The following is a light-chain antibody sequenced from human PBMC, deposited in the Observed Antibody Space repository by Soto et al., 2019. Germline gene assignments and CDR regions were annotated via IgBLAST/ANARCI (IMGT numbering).Light chain of an antibody. CDR1: EPISNY. CDR3: LQNYNYPLT. CDR2: DAS. V-gene: IGKV1-33*01. Sequence: IQLTQSPSSLSASIGDRVTITCQASEPISNYLVWYQHKAGKAPKLLIYDASILQTGVPSRFSGSGSGTDFTFTISSLQPEDFATYYCLQNYNYPLTFGGGTKVEIK. J-gene: IGKJ4*01.